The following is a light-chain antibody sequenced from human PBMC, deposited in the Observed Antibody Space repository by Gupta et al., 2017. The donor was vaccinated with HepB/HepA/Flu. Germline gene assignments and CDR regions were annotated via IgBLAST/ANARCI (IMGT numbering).Light chain of an antibody. V-gene: IGKV2D-29*01. J-gene: IGKJ4*01. CDR3: MQREYLPIT. CDR1: QTRRRSDGMTY. CDR2: EVS. Sequence: DIVVTQTPLSLSVTPGQPATISCKSSQTRRRSDGMTYLYWYVQKPGQPPQLLIYEVSNRFSGVPDRFSGSGSGTDFTLKINRGEAEDVGVYYCMQREYLPITFGGGTKVEIK.